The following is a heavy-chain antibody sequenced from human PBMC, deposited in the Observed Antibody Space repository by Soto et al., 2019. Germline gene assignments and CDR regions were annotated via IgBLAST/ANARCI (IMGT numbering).Heavy chain of an antibody. Sequence: QVQLVESGGGVAQPGRSLRLSCTVSGFTFSGHAMHWVRQAPGKGLEWVTQIWYDGSNKYYAESVKGRFTISRDNSKNTLYLQMDSLGVEDTGVDYCARDGQGLAPYALDVWGQGTSVTVSS. D-gene: IGHD6-19*01. J-gene: IGHJ6*02. CDR3: ARDGQGLAPYALDV. CDR1: GFTFSGHA. CDR2: IWYDGSNK. V-gene: IGHV3-33*01.